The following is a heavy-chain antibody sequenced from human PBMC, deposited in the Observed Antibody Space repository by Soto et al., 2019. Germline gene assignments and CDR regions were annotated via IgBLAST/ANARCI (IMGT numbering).Heavy chain of an antibody. Sequence: SETLSLTCTVSGGSISSSSYYWGWIRQPPGKGLEWIGSIYCSGSTYYNPSLKSQVTISVDTSKNQFSLKLSSVTAADTAVYYCARYKVGRDYDILTGYYFIGYYGMDVWGQGTTVTVSS. V-gene: IGHV4-39*01. CDR2: IYCSGST. CDR1: GGSISSSSYY. D-gene: IGHD3-9*01. J-gene: IGHJ6*02. CDR3: ARYKVGRDYDILTGYYFIGYYGMDV.